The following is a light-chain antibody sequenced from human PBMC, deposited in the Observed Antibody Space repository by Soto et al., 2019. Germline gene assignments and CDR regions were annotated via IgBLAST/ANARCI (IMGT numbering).Light chain of an antibody. V-gene: IGKV3-20*01. J-gene: IGKJ1*01. CDR3: QQYDTSPRT. Sequence: EIVLTQSPGTLSLSPGERATFSCRASQSIDSAYLAWYQQKPGQAPRLLIHATSSRATGIPDRFSGSGSGTDFTLTISRLEPEDFAVYFCQQYDTSPRTFGQGTKVVIK. CDR2: ATS. CDR1: QSIDSAY.